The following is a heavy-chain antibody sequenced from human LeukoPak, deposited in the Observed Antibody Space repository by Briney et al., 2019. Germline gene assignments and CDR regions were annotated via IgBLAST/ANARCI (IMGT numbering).Heavy chain of an antibody. Sequence: GGSLRLSCAASGFTFSSYAMHWVRQAPGKGLEWVTFIRYDGSNQYYADSVKGRFTISRDNSKNTLYLQMNSLRVEDTAVYYCAKDFQSVSPYYFDYWGQGTLVTVSS. J-gene: IGHJ4*02. V-gene: IGHV3-30*02. D-gene: IGHD3-3*01. CDR2: IRYDGSNQ. CDR1: GFTFSSYA. CDR3: AKDFQSVSPYYFDY.